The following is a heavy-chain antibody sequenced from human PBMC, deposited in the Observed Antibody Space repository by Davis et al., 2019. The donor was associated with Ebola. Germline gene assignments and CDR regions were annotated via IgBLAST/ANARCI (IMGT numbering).Heavy chain of an antibody. CDR1: GFTFSSYG. Sequence: PGGSLRLSCAASGFTFSSYGMHWVRQAPGKGLEWVAVIGYDGGDKHYADSVKGRFTISRDNSKNTLCLQMNSLRAEDTAVYYCARDFESYFDYWGQGTLVTVSS. J-gene: IGHJ4*02. CDR2: IGYDGGDK. V-gene: IGHV3-33*08. CDR3: ARDFESYFDY.